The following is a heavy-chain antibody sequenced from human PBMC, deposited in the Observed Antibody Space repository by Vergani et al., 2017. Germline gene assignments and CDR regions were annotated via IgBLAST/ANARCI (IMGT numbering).Heavy chain of an antibody. CDR3: SSARAHYYDRSGYYFDY. D-gene: IGHD3-22*01. Sequence: QVQLVQSGAEVKKPGSSVKVSCKASGGTFSSYAISWVRQAPGQGLEWMGGIIPIFGTANYAQKFQGRVTITADESTSTAYMELSSLRSEDTAVCYCSSARAHYYDRSGYYFDYWGQGILGTVSS. CDR2: IIPIFGTA. V-gene: IGHV1-69*01. J-gene: IGHJ4*02. CDR1: GGTFSSYA.